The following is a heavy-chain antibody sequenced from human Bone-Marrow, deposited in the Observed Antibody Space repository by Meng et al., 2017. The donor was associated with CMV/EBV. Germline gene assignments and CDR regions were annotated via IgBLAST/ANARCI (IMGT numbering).Heavy chain of an antibody. J-gene: IGHJ6*02. CDR1: GYTFTSYY. CDR3: AYYDFWSGLDPYYYYGMDV. CDR2: INPSGGST. V-gene: IGHV1-46*01. D-gene: IGHD3-3*01. Sequence: ASVKVSCKASGYTFTSYYMHWVRQAPGQGLEWMGIINPSGGSTSYAQKFQGRVTMTRDTSTSTVYMELSSLRSEDTAVYYCAYYDFWSGLDPYYYYGMDVWGQGTTVTVSS.